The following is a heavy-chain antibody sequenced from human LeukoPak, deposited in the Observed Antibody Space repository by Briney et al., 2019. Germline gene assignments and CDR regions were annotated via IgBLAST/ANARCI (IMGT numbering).Heavy chain of an antibody. CDR1: GFTFSTYS. D-gene: IGHD4-17*01. J-gene: IGHJ3*02. V-gene: IGHV3-21*01. CDR2: SSSSSSYI. Sequence: GGSLRLSCAASGFTFSTYSMNWVRQAPGKGLEWVSSSSSSSSYIYYADSVKGRFTISRDNAKNSLYLQMNSLRAEDTAVYYCARVAPLRTTVTSYAFDIWGQGTMVTVSS. CDR3: ARVAPLRTTVTSYAFDI.